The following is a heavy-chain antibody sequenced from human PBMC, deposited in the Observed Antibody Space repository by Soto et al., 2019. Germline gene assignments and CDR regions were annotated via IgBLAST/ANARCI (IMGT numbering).Heavy chain of an antibody. CDR1: GGSISSGGYY. CDR3: ARSGREEWLLISPYYHYATHV. J-gene: IGHJ6*02. D-gene: IGHD3-3*01. Sequence: PSETLSLTCTVSGGSISSGGYYWSWIRQHPGKGLEWIGYIYYSGSTYYNPSLKSRVTISVDTSKNQFSLKLSSVTAADTAVYYCARSGREEWLLISPYYHYATHVCCPATTVTVS. CDR2: IYYSGST. V-gene: IGHV4-31*03.